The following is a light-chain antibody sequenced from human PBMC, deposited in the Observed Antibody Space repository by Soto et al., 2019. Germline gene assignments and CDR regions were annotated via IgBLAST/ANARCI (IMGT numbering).Light chain of an antibody. CDR2: TVS. V-gene: IGKV1-12*01. CDR1: QSFSSSQ. J-gene: IGKJ4*01. Sequence: TQSPGTLSLSPGERATLSCRASQSFSSSQLAWYQQKPGKAPKLLIYTVSSLQSGVPSRFSGSGSGTDFTLTISSLQPEDFATYYCHQANSFPLTFGGGTKVEIK. CDR3: HQANSFPLT.